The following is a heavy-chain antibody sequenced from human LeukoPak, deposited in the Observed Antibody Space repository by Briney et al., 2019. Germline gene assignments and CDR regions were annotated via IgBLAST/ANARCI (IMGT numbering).Heavy chain of an antibody. Sequence: PGGSLRLSCVASGFTFSSYWMSWVRQAPGKGLEWVANIKQDGSEEYYVDSVKGRFTISRDNAKNSLYLQMKSLRAEDTAVYYCARSAPYFDYWGQGTLVTVSP. V-gene: IGHV3-7*04. CDR2: IKQDGSEE. CDR3: ARSAPYFDY. D-gene: IGHD2-21*01. CDR1: GFTFSSYW. J-gene: IGHJ4*02.